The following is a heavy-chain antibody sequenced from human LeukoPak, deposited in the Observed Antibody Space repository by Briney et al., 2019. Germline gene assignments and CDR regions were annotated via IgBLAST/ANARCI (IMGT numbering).Heavy chain of an antibody. Sequence: SETLSLTCNVSGGSISSGYYRVWIRQPPGKGLEWIASIYYNGITDFNPSLKSRVTISVDTSRNTFSLNLSSVTAADTAVFYCARFFAVAGRDYFDHWGQGTRVTVSS. D-gene: IGHD6-19*01. CDR1: GGSISSGYY. J-gene: IGHJ4*02. CDR2: IYYNGIT. CDR3: ARFFAVAGRDYFDH. V-gene: IGHV4-39*01.